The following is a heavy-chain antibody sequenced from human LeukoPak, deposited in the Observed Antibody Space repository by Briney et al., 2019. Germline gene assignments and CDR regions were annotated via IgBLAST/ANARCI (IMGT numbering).Heavy chain of an antibody. CDR3: AREVTVRGVIISRYYYYMDV. J-gene: IGHJ6*03. CDR1: GGSISSSSYY. CDR2: IYYSGST. Sequence: SETLSLTCTVSGGSISSSSYYWGWIRQPPGKGLEWIGSIYYSGSTYYNPSLKSRVTISVDTSKNQFSLKLSSVTAADTAVYYCAREVTVRGVIISRYYYYMDVWGKGTTVTVSS. V-gene: IGHV4-39*07. D-gene: IGHD3-10*01.